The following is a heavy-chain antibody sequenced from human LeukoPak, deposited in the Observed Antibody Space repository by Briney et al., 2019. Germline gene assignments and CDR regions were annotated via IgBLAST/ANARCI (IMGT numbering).Heavy chain of an antibody. V-gene: IGHV3-23*01. D-gene: IGHD4-17*01. CDR2: IKGSGGGS. CDR3: GRDPNGDYVGAFEF. Sequence: GGSLRLSCAASGLTFPRYAFAWVRQAPGKGLEWVSSIKGSGGGSSYADSVKGRFTMTRDNSKSTLYLQMNSLRAGDTAVYFCGRDPNGDYVGAFEFWGQGTLVTVSS. J-gene: IGHJ3*01. CDR1: GLTFPRYA.